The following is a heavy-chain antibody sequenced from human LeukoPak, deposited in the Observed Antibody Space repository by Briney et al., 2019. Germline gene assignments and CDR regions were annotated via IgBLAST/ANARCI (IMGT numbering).Heavy chain of an antibody. D-gene: IGHD4-17*01. CDR1: GFTFSCYW. CDR3: ATYGDYGYY. J-gene: IGHJ4*02. V-gene: IGHV3-74*01. Sequence: GGSLRLSCAASGFTFSCYWMHWVRQAPGKGLVWVSRINSDGSSTNYADSVKGRFTISRDNAKNTLYLQMNSLRAEDTAVYYCATYGDYGYYWGQGTLVTVSS. CDR2: INSDGSST.